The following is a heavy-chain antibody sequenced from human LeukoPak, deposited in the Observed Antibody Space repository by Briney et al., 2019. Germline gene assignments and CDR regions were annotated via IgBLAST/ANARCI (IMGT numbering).Heavy chain of an antibody. CDR2: INHSGST. CDR3: AGGRKWRPFDI. Sequence: SETLSLTCAVYGGSFSGYYWSWIRQPPGKGLEWIGEINHSGSTNYNPSLKSRVTISVDTSKNQFSLKLSSVTAADTAVYYCAGGRKWRPFDIWGQGTMVTVSS. D-gene: IGHD2-8*01. J-gene: IGHJ3*02. CDR1: GGSFSGYY. V-gene: IGHV4-34*01.